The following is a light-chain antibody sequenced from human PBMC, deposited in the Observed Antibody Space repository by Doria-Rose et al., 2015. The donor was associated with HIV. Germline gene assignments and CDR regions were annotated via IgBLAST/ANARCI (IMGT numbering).Light chain of an antibody. J-gene: IGKJ3*01. V-gene: IGKV4-1*01. CDR2: WAS. CDR3: QQYYDTPS. Sequence: DIRVTQSPESLGMSLGERATLNCKSNQSLLYTSKNYLAWYQQKPGQPPKLLIYWASTRQSAVPARFSGSGSGTDFTLTTSSLEAEDVAVYYCQQYYDTPSFGPGTTVDIK. CDR1: QSLLYTSKNY.